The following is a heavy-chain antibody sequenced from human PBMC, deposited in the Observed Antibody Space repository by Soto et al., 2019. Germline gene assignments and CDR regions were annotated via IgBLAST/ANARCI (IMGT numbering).Heavy chain of an antibody. CDR3: ARDHSIAAAGGWWLDP. CDR2: INPSGGST. CDR1: GYTFTSNY. J-gene: IGHJ5*02. V-gene: IGHV1-46*01. D-gene: IGHD6-13*01. Sequence: ASVKVSCKASGYTFTSNYVHWVRRAPGQGLEWMGIINPSGGSTNYAQKFQGRVTVTRDTSTSTVYMELSSLRSEDTAVYYCARDHSIAAAGGWWLDPWRQGTLVTVSS.